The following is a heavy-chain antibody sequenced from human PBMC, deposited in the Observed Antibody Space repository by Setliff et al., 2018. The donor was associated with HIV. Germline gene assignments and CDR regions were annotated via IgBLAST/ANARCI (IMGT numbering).Heavy chain of an antibody. Sequence: SETLSLTCTVSGGSISNYYWSWIRQPAGKGLEWIGRIFAGGSTNYNPSLKSRVTISVDTSKNQFSLKMNSATAADTALYYCVRDAEGVAAGAIYFYMDVWGKGTTVTVSS. CDR1: GGSISNYY. D-gene: IGHD2-8*01. CDR3: VRDAEGVAAGAIYFYMDV. V-gene: IGHV4-4*07. J-gene: IGHJ6*03. CDR2: IFAGGST.